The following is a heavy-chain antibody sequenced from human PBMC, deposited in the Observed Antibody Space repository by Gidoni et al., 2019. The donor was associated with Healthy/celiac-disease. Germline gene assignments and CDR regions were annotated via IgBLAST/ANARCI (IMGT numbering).Heavy chain of an antibody. Sequence: QVQLVESGGGLVKPGGSLRLPCAASGFTFSDYYMSWIRQAPGKGLEWVSYISSSSSYTNYADSVKGRFTISRDNAKNSLYLQMNSLRAEDTAVYYCARIGTGESIVGATFDIWGQGTMVTVSS. D-gene: IGHD1-26*01. CDR2: ISSSSSYT. CDR1: GFTFSDYY. J-gene: IGHJ3*02. CDR3: ARIGTGESIVGATFDI. V-gene: IGHV3-11*06.